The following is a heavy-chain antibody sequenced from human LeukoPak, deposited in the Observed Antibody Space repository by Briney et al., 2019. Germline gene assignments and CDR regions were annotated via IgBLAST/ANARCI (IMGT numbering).Heavy chain of an antibody. CDR2: INHSVST. D-gene: IGHD3-16*02. V-gene: IGHV4-34*01. CDR3: ASGLRDDYVWGSYRYGWSKKNYFDY. Sequence: PSETLSLTCAVYGGSFSGYYWSWIRQPPGKGREWSGEINHSVSTNDNPSLKTRGTISGYTSKNQCSLKLSSVTAADPVVYYCASGLRDDYVWGSYRYGWSKKNYFDYWGQGTLVTVSS. CDR1: GGSFSGYY. J-gene: IGHJ4*02.